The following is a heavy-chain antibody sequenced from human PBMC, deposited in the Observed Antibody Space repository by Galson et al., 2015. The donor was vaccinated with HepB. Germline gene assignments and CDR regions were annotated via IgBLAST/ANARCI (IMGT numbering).Heavy chain of an antibody. CDR2: ISYDGTNK. V-gene: IGHV3-30*03. Sequence: SLRLSCAASGFTFTHYGMHWVRQAPGKGLEWVAVISYDGTNKFYADFVKGRFTISRDRDNSKNTLYLQMNSLRADDTAVYYCARGSFMITFGGVIVDYWGQGTVVTVSS. CDR1: GFTFTHYG. CDR3: ARGSFMITFGGVIVDY. J-gene: IGHJ4*02. D-gene: IGHD3-16*02.